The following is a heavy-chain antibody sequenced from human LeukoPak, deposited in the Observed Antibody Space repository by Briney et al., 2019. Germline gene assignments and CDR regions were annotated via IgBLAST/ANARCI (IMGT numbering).Heavy chain of an antibody. CDR3: ARAPQMATITNPPYFDY. J-gene: IGHJ4*02. D-gene: IGHD5-24*01. Sequence: ASVKVSCKASGYTFTSYGISWVRQAPGQGLEWMGWINPNSGGTNYAQKFQGRVTMTRDTSISTAYMELSRLRSDDTAVYYCARAPQMATITNPPYFDYWGQGTLVTVSS. CDR2: INPNSGGT. V-gene: IGHV1-2*02. CDR1: GYTFTSYG.